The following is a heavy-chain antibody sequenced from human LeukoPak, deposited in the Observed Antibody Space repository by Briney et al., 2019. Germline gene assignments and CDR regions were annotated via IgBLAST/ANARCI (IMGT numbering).Heavy chain of an antibody. V-gene: IGHV4-59*01. J-gene: IGHJ3*02. CDR3: AAWIQLRGAFDI. D-gene: IGHD5-18*01. CDR2: IYYSGST. CDR1: GGSINSYY. Sequence: SEALSLTCTVSGGSINSYYWSWIRQPPGKGLEWIGYIYYSGSTNYNPSLKSRVTISVDTSKNQFSLKLSSVTAADTAVYYCAAWIQLRGAFDIWGQGTMVTVSS.